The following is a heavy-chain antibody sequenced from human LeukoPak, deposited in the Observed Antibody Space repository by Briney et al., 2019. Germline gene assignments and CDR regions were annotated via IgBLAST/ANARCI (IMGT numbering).Heavy chain of an antibody. CDR1: GGSISSGAYY. J-gene: IGHJ5*02. CDR2: IYYSGSP. V-gene: IGHV4-31*11. CDR3: ARDRYYDFWSGYWAFDP. Sequence: SQTLSLTCAVSGGSISSGAYYWSWIRQHPGKGLEWIGYIYYSGSPHYNPSLKSRLTLSIDTSKTQFSLRLSSVTAADPAVYYCARDRYYDFWSGYWAFDPWGQGTLVTVSS. D-gene: IGHD3-3*01.